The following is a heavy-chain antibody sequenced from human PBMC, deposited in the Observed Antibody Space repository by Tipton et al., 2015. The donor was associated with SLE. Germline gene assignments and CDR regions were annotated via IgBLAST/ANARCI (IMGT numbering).Heavy chain of an antibody. CDR3: ARGAYYGFSPDFDY. V-gene: IGHV1-18*01. Sequence: QLVQSGAEVKKPGASVKVSCKASGYTFTSYGLSWVRQAPGQGLEWMGWISGYNGNPNYAQKFQGRVTMTTDTSTSTAYMELRSLRSEDTALYYCARGAYYGFSPDFDYWGQGTLVTVSS. J-gene: IGHJ4*02. CDR2: ISGYNGNP. CDR1: GYTFTSYG. D-gene: IGHD3-3*01.